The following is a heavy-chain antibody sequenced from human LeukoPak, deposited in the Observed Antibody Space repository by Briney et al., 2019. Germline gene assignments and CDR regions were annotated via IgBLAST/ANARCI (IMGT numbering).Heavy chain of an antibody. D-gene: IGHD4-17*01. CDR2: IYSGGST. V-gene: IGHV3-66*01. J-gene: IGHJ3*02. Sequence: PGGSLRLSCAASGFTVSSNYMSWVRQAPGKGLEWVSVIYSGGSTYYADSVKGRFTISRDNSKNTLYLQMNSLRAEDTAVYYCARDRNGDYVGGRDDAFDIWGQGTMVTVSS. CDR3: ARDRNGDYVGGRDDAFDI. CDR1: GFTVSSNY.